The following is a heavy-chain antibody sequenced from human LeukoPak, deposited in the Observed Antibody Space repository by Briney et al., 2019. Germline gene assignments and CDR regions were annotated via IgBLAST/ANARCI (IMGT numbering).Heavy chain of an antibody. Sequence: SETLSLSCAVSGGSFSGYNWCWIPQPPGKGLEWIGQINHSGSTKYNPYLKSRVTTSVDTTKNQFFLKLSSVTAADTAVYYCARNNRYSSSSCDYWGQGTLVTVSS. V-gene: IGHV4-34*01. CDR1: GGSFSGYN. CDR3: ARNNRYSSSSCDY. J-gene: IGHJ4*02. CDR2: INHSGST. D-gene: IGHD6-6*01.